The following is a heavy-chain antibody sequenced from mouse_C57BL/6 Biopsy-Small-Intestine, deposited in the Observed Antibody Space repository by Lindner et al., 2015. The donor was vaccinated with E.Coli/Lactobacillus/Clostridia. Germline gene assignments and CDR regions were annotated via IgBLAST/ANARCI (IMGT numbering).Heavy chain of an antibody. D-gene: IGHD4-1*01. CDR1: GFTFSDYG. Sequence: VQLQESGGGLVKPGGSLKLSCVVSGFTFSDYGMHWVRQAPEKGLEWVAYISSGSSTNYYADTVKGRFTISRDNAKNTLFLQMTSLRSEDTAMYYCARRPGTSYFDYWGQGTTLTVSS. J-gene: IGHJ2*01. V-gene: IGHV5-17*01. CDR2: ISSGSSTN. CDR3: ARRPGTSYFDY.